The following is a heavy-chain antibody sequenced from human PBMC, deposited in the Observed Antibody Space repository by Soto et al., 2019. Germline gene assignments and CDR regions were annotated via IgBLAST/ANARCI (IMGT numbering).Heavy chain of an antibody. V-gene: IGHV1-69*13. CDR2: IIPIFGTA. J-gene: IGHJ5*02. CDR1: GGTFSSCA. CDR3: ARDCSGGSCYPNWFDP. Sequence: SVKVSCKASGGTFSSCAISWVRQAPGQGLEWMGGIIPIFGTANYAQKFQGRVTITADESTSTAYMELSSLRSEDTAVYYCARDCSGGSCYPNWFDPWGQGTLVTVSS. D-gene: IGHD2-15*01.